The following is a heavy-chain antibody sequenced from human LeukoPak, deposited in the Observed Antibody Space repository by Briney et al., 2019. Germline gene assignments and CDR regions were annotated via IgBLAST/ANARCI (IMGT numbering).Heavy chain of an antibody. J-gene: IGHJ5*02. CDR3: ARDVYYHSSGYYGWFDP. D-gene: IGHD3-22*01. Sequence: SETLSLTCTVSGGSISTYYWNWIRQPPGKGLEWIGYIYYSGTTNCNPSLKSRVTISVDTSKNQISLKLSSVTAADTAVYFCARDVYYHSSGYYGWFDPWGQGTLVTVSS. V-gene: IGHV4-59*01. CDR1: GGSISTYY. CDR2: IYYSGTT.